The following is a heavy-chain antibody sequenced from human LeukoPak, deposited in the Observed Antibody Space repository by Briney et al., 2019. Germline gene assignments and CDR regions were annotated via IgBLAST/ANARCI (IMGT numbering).Heavy chain of an antibody. D-gene: IGHD2-2*01. CDR2: AHHDGTK. CDR1: GFTFSSYA. J-gene: IGHJ5*02. Sequence: GGSLRLSCAASGFTFSSYAMYWVRQAPGEGLEWVALAHHDGTKYYSDSVKGRFTVSRDNSKNTVYLQMSSLRAEDTAVYYCAKDTNAFSCDPWGQGDLVTVSS. CDR3: AKDTNAFSCDP. V-gene: IGHV3-30*02.